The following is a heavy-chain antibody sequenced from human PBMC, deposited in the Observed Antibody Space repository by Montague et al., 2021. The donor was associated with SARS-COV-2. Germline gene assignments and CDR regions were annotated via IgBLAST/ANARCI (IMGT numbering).Heavy chain of an antibody. D-gene: IGHD6-19*01. Sequence: SETLSLTCVVSGGSISSINWWSWVRQPPGKGLVWIGEIYHSGSTNYNPSLKSRVIISVDKSKNQSSLKLSSVTAADTAVYYCARTGYSSGWHSFDYWGQGTLVTVSS. V-gene: IGHV4-4*02. CDR1: GGSISSINW. CDR2: IYHSGST. J-gene: IGHJ4*02. CDR3: ARTGYSSGWHSFDY.